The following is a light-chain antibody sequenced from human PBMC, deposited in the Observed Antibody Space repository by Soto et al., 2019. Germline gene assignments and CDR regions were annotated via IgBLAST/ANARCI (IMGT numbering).Light chain of an antibody. CDR3: SSYAGSSTYV. Sequence: QSALTQPPSASGSPGQSVTISCTGTSSDVGGYDYVSWYQQHPGKAPKLMIYEVSKRPSGVPDRFSGSKSGNTASLTVSGLQAEDEADYYCSSYAGSSTYVFGTGTKLPS. J-gene: IGLJ1*01. V-gene: IGLV2-8*01. CDR2: EVS. CDR1: SSDVGGYDY.